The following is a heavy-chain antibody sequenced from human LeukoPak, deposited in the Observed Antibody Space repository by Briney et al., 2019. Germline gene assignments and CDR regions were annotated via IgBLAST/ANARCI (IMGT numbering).Heavy chain of an antibody. Sequence: PGGTLRLSCAASGFTFSSYGMSWVRQAPGKGLEGASAISGSGGSTYYADSVKGRFTISRDNSKNTLYLQMNSLRAEDTAVYYCAREVRNPGYYYYMDVWGKGTTVTVSS. J-gene: IGHJ6*03. D-gene: IGHD3-10*01. CDR3: AREVRNPGYYYYMDV. CDR2: ISGSGGST. V-gene: IGHV3-23*01. CDR1: GFTFSSYG.